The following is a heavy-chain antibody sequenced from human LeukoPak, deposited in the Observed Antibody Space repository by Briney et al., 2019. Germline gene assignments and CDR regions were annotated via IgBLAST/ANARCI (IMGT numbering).Heavy chain of an antibody. Sequence: KPSETLSLTCTVSDYSISSGYYWGWIRQPPGKGLEWIGSIFHSGSTYYNPSLKSRVTISVDTSKNQFSLKLSSVTAADTAVYYCARDHLANLASRLFDPWGQGTLVTVSS. CDR3: ARDHLANLASRLFDP. J-gene: IGHJ5*02. CDR2: IFHSGST. V-gene: IGHV4-38-2*02. D-gene: IGHD3-3*01. CDR1: DYSISSGYY.